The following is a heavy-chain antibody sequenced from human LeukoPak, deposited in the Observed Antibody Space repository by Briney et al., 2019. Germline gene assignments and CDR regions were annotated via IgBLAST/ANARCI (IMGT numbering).Heavy chain of an antibody. D-gene: IGHD3-22*01. CDR2: INHSGST. CDR1: GGSFSGYY. CDR3: ARHCDSSGYYYVWGAFDI. V-gene: IGHV4-34*01. J-gene: IGHJ3*02. Sequence: SETLSLTCAVYGGSFSGYYWSWIRQPPGKGLEWIGEINHSGSTYYNPSLKSRVTISVDTSKNQFSLKLSSVTAADTAVYYCARHCDSSGYYYVWGAFDIWGQGTMVTVSS.